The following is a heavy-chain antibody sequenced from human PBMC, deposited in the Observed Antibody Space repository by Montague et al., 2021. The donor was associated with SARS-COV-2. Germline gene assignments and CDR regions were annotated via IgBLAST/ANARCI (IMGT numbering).Heavy chain of an antibody. Sequence: SLRLSCAASGFTFSSYAMHWDRQAPGKGLEWVAVISYDGSNKYXXXSXXXRFXISRDNSKNTLYLQMNSLRAEDTAVYYCARAAQKQYVLLWFGELLHDAFDIWGQGTMVTVSS. CDR3: ARAAQKQYVLLWFGELLHDAFDI. CDR2: ISYDGSNK. V-gene: IGHV3-30-3*01. CDR1: GFTFSSYA. J-gene: IGHJ3*02. D-gene: IGHD3-10*01.